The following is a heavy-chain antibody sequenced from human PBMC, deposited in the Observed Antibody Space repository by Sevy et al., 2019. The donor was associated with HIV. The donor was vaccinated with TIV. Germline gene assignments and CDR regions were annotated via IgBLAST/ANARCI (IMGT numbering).Heavy chain of an antibody. J-gene: IGHJ1*01. CDR3: AKDLPCTSCYGYFQH. CDR2: IRYDGSNK. CDR1: GFTLSSYG. D-gene: IGHD2-2*01. Sequence: GGSLRLSCAASGFTLSSYGMHWVRQAPGKGLEWVAFIRYDGSNKYYADSVKGRFTISRDNSKNTLYLQMNSLRAEDTAVYYCAKDLPCTSCYGYFQHWGQGTLVTVSS. V-gene: IGHV3-30*02.